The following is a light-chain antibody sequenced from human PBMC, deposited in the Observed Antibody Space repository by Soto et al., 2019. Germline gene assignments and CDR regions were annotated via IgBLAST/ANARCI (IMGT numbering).Light chain of an antibody. CDR2: EVS. J-gene: IGLJ2*01. Sequence: QSALTQPPSASGSPGQSVTISCTGTISDVGDYNYVSWYQLHPGKAPKLMIYEVSKRPSGVPDRFSGSKSGNTASLTVSGLQAEDEADYYCSSYTGSNSNVIFGGGTQLTVL. CDR1: ISDVGDYNY. CDR3: SSYTGSNSNVI. V-gene: IGLV2-8*01.